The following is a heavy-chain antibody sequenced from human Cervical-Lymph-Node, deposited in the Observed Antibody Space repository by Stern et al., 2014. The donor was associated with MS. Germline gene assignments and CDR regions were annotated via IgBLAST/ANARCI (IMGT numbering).Heavy chain of an antibody. CDR3: ARAGADSTTHFDY. V-gene: IGHV1-18*01. Sequence: QVQLVQSGAEVKKPGASVKVSCKASGYPFISYGITWGRQAPGQGLEWMGWISGYSGKTDYAQGFQGRVTLTTDTSTSTAYLEVRSLRSDDTAIYYCARAGADSTTHFDYWGQGTLVTVSS. CDR2: ISGYSGKT. CDR1: GYPFISYG. D-gene: IGHD1-14*01. J-gene: IGHJ4*02.